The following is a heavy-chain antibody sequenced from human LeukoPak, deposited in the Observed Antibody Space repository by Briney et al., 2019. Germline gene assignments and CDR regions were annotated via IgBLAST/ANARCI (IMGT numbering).Heavy chain of an antibody. Sequence: GGSLRLSCAASGFTFSSYAMSWVRQAPGKGLEWVSAISGSGGSTYYADSVKGRFTISRDNSKNTLYLQMNSLRVEDTAVYYCAKDPIMVATSSYFDYWGQGTLVTVSS. J-gene: IGHJ4*02. V-gene: IGHV3-23*01. CDR3: AKDPIMVATSSYFDY. D-gene: IGHD5-12*01. CDR2: ISGSGGST. CDR1: GFTFSSYA.